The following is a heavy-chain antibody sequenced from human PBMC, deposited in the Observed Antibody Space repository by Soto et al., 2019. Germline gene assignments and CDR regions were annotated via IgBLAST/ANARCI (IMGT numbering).Heavy chain of an antibody. J-gene: IGHJ6*02. Sequence: QVQLVHSGSEVKEPGDSVRVYCQASGYTFNAYYIHWVRRAPGQGLEWMGWINPKFGDTTYAQDFQGSVSMTRDMSISPFYMELSRLTSDDTSIYYCARNMAYYYGRGSGNGHGVWGQGTTVTVFS. CDR3: ARNMAYYYGRGSGNGHGV. CDR1: GYTFNAYY. V-gene: IGHV1-2*02. CDR2: INPKFGDT. D-gene: IGHD3-10*01.